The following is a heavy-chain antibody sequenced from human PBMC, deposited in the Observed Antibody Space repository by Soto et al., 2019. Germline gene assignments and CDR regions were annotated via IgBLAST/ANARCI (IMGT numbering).Heavy chain of an antibody. CDR3: ARGLAAGYHAFDI. Sequence: GASVKVSCKASGYTFTGYYMHWVRQAPGQGLEWMGWINPNSGGTNYAQRFQGWVTMTRDTSISTAYMELSRLRSDDTAVYYCARGLAAGYHAFDIWGQGTMVTVSS. CDR2: INPNSGGT. D-gene: IGHD6-13*01. J-gene: IGHJ3*02. V-gene: IGHV1-2*04. CDR1: GYTFTGYY.